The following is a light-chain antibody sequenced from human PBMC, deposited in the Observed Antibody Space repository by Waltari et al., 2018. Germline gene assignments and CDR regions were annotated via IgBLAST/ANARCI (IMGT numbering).Light chain of an antibody. CDR1: QSISTN. CDR3: QQYHNWPPWT. J-gene: IGKJ1*01. Sequence: EIVMTQSPATLSVSPGERATLSCRASQSISTNLAWYQQKSGQAPRLLIHSASTRAPGIPARFSGSGSGTEFTLTISSLQSEDSGVYYCQQYHNWPPWTFGQGTKVEIK. V-gene: IGKV3-15*01. CDR2: SAS.